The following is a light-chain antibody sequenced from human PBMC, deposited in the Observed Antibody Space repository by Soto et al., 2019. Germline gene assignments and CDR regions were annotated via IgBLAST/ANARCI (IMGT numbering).Light chain of an antibody. Sequence: EIVMTQSPATLSVSPGERATLSCRASQSVSSNLAWYQQKPGQAPRLLIYGASARATGIPARFTGSGSGTEFTLTISRLQSEDFAVYYCQKYNNWPPITFGQGTRLEIK. V-gene: IGKV3-15*01. CDR2: GAS. CDR1: QSVSSN. CDR3: QKYNNWPPIT. J-gene: IGKJ5*01.